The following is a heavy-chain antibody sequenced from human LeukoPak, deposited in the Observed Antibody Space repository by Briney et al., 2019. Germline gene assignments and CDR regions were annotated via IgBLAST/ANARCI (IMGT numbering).Heavy chain of an antibody. D-gene: IGHD6-6*01. CDR2: ISSSSSYI. CDR3: ARARSIAARPNWFDP. CDR1: GFTFSSYN. Sequence: GESLRLSCAASGFTFSSYNMNWVRQAPGKGLEWVSSISSSSSYIYYADSVKGRFTISRDNAKNSLYLQMNSLRAEDTAVYYCARARSIAARPNWFDPWGQGTLVTVSS. J-gene: IGHJ5*02. V-gene: IGHV3-21*01.